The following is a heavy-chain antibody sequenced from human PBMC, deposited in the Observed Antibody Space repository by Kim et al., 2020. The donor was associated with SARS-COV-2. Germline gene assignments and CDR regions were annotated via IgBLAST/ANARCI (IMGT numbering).Heavy chain of an antibody. CDR3: ARGNYYESVSLSDYYNGMDV. D-gene: IGHD3-10*01. CDR1: GLSFDSSA. Sequence: GGSLRLSCAASGLSFDSSAMNWVRPAPGKELEWVAVISFDGRNKDYADSVKGRFTISRDNSKSTLHLQMNSLRVEDTAVYYCARGNYYESVSLSDYYNGMDVWGQGTTVTVSS. CDR2: ISFDGRNK. V-gene: IGHV3-30-3*01. J-gene: IGHJ6*02.